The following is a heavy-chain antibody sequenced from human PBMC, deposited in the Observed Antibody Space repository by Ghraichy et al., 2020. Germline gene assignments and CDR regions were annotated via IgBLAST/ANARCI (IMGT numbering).Heavy chain of an antibody. CDR3: AKDRYYYDSSVVRCDS. CDR2: IRYDGSNK. J-gene: IGHJ4*02. D-gene: IGHD3-22*01. CDR1: GFIFSSHG. Sequence: GGSLRLSCAASGFIFSSHGMHWVRQAPGKGLEWVAFIRYDGSNKYYADSVKGRFTISRDNSKNTLYLQMDSLRPEDTAVYYCAKDRYYYDSSVVRCDSWGQGTRVPASS. V-gene: IGHV3-30*02.